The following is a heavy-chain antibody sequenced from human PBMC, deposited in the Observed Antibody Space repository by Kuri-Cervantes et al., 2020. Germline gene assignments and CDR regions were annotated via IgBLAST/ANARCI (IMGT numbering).Heavy chain of an antibody. D-gene: IGHD3-10*01. CDR3: ARDKVWFGELLDGAFGI. J-gene: IGHJ3*02. CDR2: ISGSGGNT. Sequence: GGSLRLSCAASGFTFSSYAMSWVRQAPGKGLEWVSVISGSGGNTYYAESVKGRFTISRDNSKNTLYLQMNSLRAEDTAVYYCARDKVWFGELLDGAFGIWGQGTMVTVSS. CDR1: GFTFSSYA. V-gene: IGHV3-23*01.